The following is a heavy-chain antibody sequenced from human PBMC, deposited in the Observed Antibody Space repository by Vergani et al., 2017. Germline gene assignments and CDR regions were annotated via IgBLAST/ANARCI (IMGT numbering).Heavy chain of an antibody. CDR2: INPNSGGT. CDR3: ARGDIVVVPALNWFDP. D-gene: IGHD2-2*01. J-gene: IGHJ5*02. V-gene: IGHV1-2*02. CDR1: GYTFTGYY. Sequence: QVQLVQSGAEVKKPGASVKVSCKASGYTFTGYYMHWVRQAPGQGLEWMGWINPNSGGTNYAQKFQGRVTMPRDTSISTAYMELSRLRSDDTAVYYCARGDIVVVPALNWFDPWGQGTLVTVSS.